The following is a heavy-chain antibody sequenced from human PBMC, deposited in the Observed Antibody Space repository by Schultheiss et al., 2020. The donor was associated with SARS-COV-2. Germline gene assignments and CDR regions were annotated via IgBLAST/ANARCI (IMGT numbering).Heavy chain of an antibody. CDR2: IVVGSGNT. J-gene: IGHJ4*02. CDR3: ATFSHDYGDYNFDY. CDR1: GYTFTSYG. D-gene: IGHD4-17*01. Sequence: SVKVSCKASGYTFTSYGISWVRQAPGQGLEWMGWIVVGSGNTNYAQKFQERVTITRDMSTSTAYMELSSLRSEDTAVYYCATFSHDYGDYNFDYWGQGTLVTVSS. V-gene: IGHV1-58*02.